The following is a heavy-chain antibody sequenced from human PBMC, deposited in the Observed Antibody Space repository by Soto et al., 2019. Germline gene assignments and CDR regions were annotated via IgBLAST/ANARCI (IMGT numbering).Heavy chain of an antibody. J-gene: IGHJ4*02. V-gene: IGHV3-30*18. D-gene: IGHD3-10*01. CDR2: ISYDGSNK. CDR1: GFTFSSYG. Sequence: GGSLRLSCAASGFTFSSYGMHWVRQAPGKGLEWVAVISYDGSNKYYADSVKGRFTISRDNSKNTLYLQMNSLRAEDTAVYYCAKDRFSRRYYGSGSPLDYWGQGTLVTVSS. CDR3: AKDRFSRRYYGSGSPLDY.